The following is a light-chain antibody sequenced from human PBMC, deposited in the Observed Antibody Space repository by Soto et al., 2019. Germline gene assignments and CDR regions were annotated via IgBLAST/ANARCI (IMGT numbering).Light chain of an antibody. CDR3: CSYAGRFTNVV. Sequence: QSALTQPASVSGSPGQPITISCTGTSSDIGSYDLVSWYQQHPGKAPKVIIYEGNKRPSGVSNRFSGSKSGNTASLSISSLQAEDEADYYCCSYAGRFTNVVFGGGTQLTVL. CDR1: SSDIGSYDL. V-gene: IGLV2-23*01. CDR2: EGN. J-gene: IGLJ3*02.